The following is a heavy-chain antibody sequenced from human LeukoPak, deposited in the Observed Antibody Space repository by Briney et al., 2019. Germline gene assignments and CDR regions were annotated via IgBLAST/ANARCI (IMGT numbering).Heavy chain of an antibody. CDR3: ARSGSLGYRSGGSCSRWDS. V-gene: IGHV5-51*01. D-gene: IGHD2-15*01. CDR2: IYPEDSDT. CDR1: GYSLTNYW. Sequence: EALKISCKGSGYSLTNYWIGSVRQMPRECLEWMGLIYPEDSDTQYSPSCHGQVTISADTSLSTAYLQWSSLKASNTPMYYCARSGSLGYRSGGSCSRWDSWGQGTLVTVSS. J-gene: IGHJ4*02.